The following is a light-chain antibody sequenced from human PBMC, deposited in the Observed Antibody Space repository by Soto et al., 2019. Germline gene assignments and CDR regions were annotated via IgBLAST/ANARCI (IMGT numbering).Light chain of an antibody. Sequence: QSALTQPRSVSGSPGQSVTISCTGTSSDVGDYNYVSWYQQHPDKAPKLIIYDVSKRPSGVPDRFSGSKSGNTASLTISGLQAEDEADYYCCSYAGSSTFVFGTGTKLTVL. CDR1: SSDVGDYNY. J-gene: IGLJ1*01. V-gene: IGLV2-11*01. CDR3: CSYAGSSTFV. CDR2: DVS.